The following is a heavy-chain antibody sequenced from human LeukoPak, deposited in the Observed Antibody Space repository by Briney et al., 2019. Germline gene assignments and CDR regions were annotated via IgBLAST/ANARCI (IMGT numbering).Heavy chain of an antibody. CDR1: GYTFTGYY. J-gene: IGHJ4*02. CDR2: INPNSGGT. CDR3: ARDVSNPRYHFDY. V-gene: IGHV1-2*06. D-gene: IGHD2/OR15-2a*01. Sequence: ASVKVSCKASGYTFTGYYMHWVRQAPGQGLEWMGRINPNSGGTNYAQKFQGRVTMTRDTSFSTAYMELSRLRSDDTAVYYCARDVSNPRYHFDYWGQGTLVTVSS.